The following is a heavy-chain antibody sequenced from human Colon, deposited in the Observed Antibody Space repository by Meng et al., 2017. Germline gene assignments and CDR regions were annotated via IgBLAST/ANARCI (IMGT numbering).Heavy chain of an antibody. CDR2: VSTSSDIT. J-gene: IGHJ4*02. V-gene: IGHV3-48*03. Sequence: GGSLRLSCAASGFTFSNYEMNWVRQAPGTGREWISYVSTSSDITHYADSVKGRFTISRDNVRNSMYLQMNSLKAEDTAVYYCARDRGSGWSEEESGFDYWGQGTLVTVSS. CDR3: ARDRGSGWSEEESGFDY. D-gene: IGHD6-19*01. CDR1: GFTFSNYE.